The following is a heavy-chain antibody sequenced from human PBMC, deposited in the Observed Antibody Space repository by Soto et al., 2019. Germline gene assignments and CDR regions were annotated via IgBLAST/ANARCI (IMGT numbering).Heavy chain of an antibody. V-gene: IGHV4-59*12. CDR3: AGSGYYHNSGMDV. CDR2: IYYSGST. CDR1: GGSISSYY. Sequence: SETLSLTCTVSGGSISSYYWSWIRQPPGKGLEWIGYIYYSGSTNYNPSLKSRVTISVDTSKNQFSLKLSSVTAADTAVYYCAGSGYYHNSGMDVWGQGTTVTAP. D-gene: IGHD3-22*01. J-gene: IGHJ6*02.